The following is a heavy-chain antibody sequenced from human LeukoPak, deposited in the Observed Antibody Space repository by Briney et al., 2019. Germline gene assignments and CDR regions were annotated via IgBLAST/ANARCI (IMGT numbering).Heavy chain of an antibody. CDR1: DGSINSYY. V-gene: IGHV4-59*01. D-gene: IGHD1-26*01. CDR2: IYYNGNT. Sequence: SETLSLTCSVSDGSINSYYWNWIRRPPGKGLEWIGYIYYNGNTNYSPSLKSRVTMSVDTSKNLYSLKVSSVTAADTAVYYCARGRSNYYGMDVWGQGTTVTVSS. J-gene: IGHJ6*02. CDR3: ARGRSNYYGMDV.